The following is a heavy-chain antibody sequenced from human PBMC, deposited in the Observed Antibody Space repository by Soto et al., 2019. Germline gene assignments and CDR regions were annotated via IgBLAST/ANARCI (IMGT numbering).Heavy chain of an antibody. V-gene: IGHV4-31*03. D-gene: IGHD3-10*01. J-gene: IGHJ5*02. CDR3: ARDFLYGSGSGSYGWFDP. Sequence: QLQLQESGPGLVKPSQTLSLTCTVSGGSVSSDGDYWSWIRQFPGGGLEWIGYIFPSGITYYNPSLKRRVRMSVDTSKNQFYLKVNSVSAADTAVYYCARDFLYGSGSGSYGWFDPWGQGTQVIVSS. CDR1: GGSVSSDGDY. CDR2: IFPSGIT.